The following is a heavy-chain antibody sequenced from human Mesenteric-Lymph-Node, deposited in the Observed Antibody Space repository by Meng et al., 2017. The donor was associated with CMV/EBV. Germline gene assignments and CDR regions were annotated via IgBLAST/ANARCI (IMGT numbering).Heavy chain of an antibody. Sequence: GGSLRLSCVASGFNFDDYAMHWVRQVPGKGLEWVAAIGFNSVGMGYVDSVKGRFAISRDNAKNTLYLEMNSLRSEDTALYYCAKDVRYREYFSYAMGVWGQGTTVTVSS. CDR1: GFNFDDYA. D-gene: IGHD2-2*02. J-gene: IGHJ6*02. V-gene: IGHV3-9*01. CDR3: AKDVRYREYFSYAMGV. CDR2: IGFNSVGM.